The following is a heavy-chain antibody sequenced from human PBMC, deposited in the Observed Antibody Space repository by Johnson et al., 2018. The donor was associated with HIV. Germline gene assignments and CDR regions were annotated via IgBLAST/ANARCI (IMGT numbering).Heavy chain of an antibody. CDR1: GFIFSDYA. J-gene: IGHJ3*01. V-gene: IGHV3-30-3*01. CDR3: ARDRHGSGRPNAFDL. Sequence: QVQLVESGGGVVQPGGSLRLSCAASGFIFSDYAMHWVRQAPSKGLEWVAVLRYDGSEKKYADSVRGRFTISRDNDKNTRYLQMNSPSPEDTGVYHCARDRHGSGRPNAFDLWGRGTKVTV. D-gene: IGHD3-10*01. CDR2: LRYDGSEK.